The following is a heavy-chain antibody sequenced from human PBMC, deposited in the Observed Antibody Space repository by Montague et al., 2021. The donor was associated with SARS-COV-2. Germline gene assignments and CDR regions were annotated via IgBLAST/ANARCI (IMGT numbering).Heavy chain of an antibody. CDR3: ATSADWGSTGRFDF. J-gene: IGHJ4*02. CDR2: VDPEDGKT. CDR1: GYSLTELP. D-gene: IGHD7-27*01. Sequence: SVKVSCKVSGYSLTELPMHWVRQAPGKGLEWMGGVDPEDGKTIYAQNFQGRLTIAEDTSADIAYIELSSLRSDDTAVYYCATSADWGSTGRFDFWGQGTLVTVSS. V-gene: IGHV1-24*01.